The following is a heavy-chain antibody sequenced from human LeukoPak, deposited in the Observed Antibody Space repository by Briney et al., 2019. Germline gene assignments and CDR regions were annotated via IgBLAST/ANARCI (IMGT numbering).Heavy chain of an antibody. D-gene: IGHD2-21*02. CDR2: ISSSSSYI. Sequence: GGSLRLSCAASGFTFSSYSMNWVRQAPGKGLEWVSSISSSSSYIYYADSVKGRFTISRDNAKNSLYLQMNSLRAEDTAVYYCARDSSCGGDCCLMEVGAFDIWGQGTMVTVSS. CDR3: ARDSSCGGDCCLMEVGAFDI. CDR1: GFTFSSYS. V-gene: IGHV3-21*01. J-gene: IGHJ3*02.